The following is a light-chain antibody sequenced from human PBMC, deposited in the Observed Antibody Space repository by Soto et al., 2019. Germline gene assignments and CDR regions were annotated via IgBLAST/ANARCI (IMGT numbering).Light chain of an antibody. CDR2: GAF. V-gene: IGKV3-15*01. CDR1: QSISGT. Sequence: EIVMTQSPATLSVSPGGRATLSCRASQSISGTLAWYQQEPGQAPRLLIYGAFTRATGFPARFSGSGSGTDLTLTITSLQSEDFAVYYCQQYDNWPWTFGQGTKVDIK. CDR3: QQYDNWPWT. J-gene: IGKJ1*01.